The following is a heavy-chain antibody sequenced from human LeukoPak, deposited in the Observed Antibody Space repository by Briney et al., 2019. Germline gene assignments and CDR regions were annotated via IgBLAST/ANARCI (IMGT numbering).Heavy chain of an antibody. CDR3: SRAEYSTSTRKHSFDR. J-gene: IGHJ4*02. CDR1: EFTLRAYS. Sequence: PGGSLRLSCAASEFTLRAYSMNSVRHAPGKGLERVSSITPSGTNTYYADSVKSRFSISRDNAKSSLYLQMNSLGADDTAVYYCSRAEYSTSTRKHSFDRWGQGTLVTVSS. D-gene: IGHD6-6*01. CDR2: ITPSGTNT. V-gene: IGHV3-21*01.